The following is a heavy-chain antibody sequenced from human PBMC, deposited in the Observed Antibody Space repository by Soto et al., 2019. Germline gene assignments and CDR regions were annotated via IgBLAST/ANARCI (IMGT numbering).Heavy chain of an antibody. Sequence: WSLRLSCAAAGFTFGSYAMHWVRQAPGKGLEWVAVISYDGSNKYYADSVKGRFTISRDNSKNTLYLQMNSLRAEDTAVYHCARGPSSLTRFDYWGQGTLVTVSS. V-gene: IGHV3-30-3*01. CDR2: ISYDGSNK. J-gene: IGHJ4*02. D-gene: IGHD2-2*01. CDR1: GFTFGSYA. CDR3: ARGPSSLTRFDY.